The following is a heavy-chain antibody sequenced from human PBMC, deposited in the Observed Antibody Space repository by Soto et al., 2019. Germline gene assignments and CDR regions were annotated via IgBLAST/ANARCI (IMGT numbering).Heavy chain of an antibody. D-gene: IGHD3-10*01. CDR1: GITFSSYA. CDR3: AKYDGEGSRLYVPCEY. J-gene: IGHJ4*01. CDR2: ISGSGGST. Sequence: EVQLLESGGGLVQPGGSLRLSCAASGITFSSYAMSWVRQAPGKGLEWVSAISGSGGSTYYADSVKGRFTISRDNSKNALYLQMSSLRAEDTAGYYCAKYDGEGSRLYVPCEYWGHGTLVTVSS. V-gene: IGHV3-23*01.